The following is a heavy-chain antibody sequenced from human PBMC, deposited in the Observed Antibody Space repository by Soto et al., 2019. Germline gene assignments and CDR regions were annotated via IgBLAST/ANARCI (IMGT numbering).Heavy chain of an antibody. CDR2: IANGDNHI. Sequence: EVQLVESGEGLVKPGGSPRLSCAASGFTFSDYSMLWVRQAPGKGLEWLSFIANGDNHIFYSDLVKGRFTISRDNAKNSVYLQLNSLRADDTAVYYCARENGHCSNNACNRGAFDIWGQGTMVTVSS. V-gene: IGHV3-21*02. D-gene: IGHD2-8*01. J-gene: IGHJ3*02. CDR3: ARENGHCSNNACNRGAFDI. CDR1: GFTFSDYS.